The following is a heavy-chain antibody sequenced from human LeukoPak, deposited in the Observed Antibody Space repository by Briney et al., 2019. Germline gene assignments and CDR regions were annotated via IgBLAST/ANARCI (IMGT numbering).Heavy chain of an antibody. CDR2: INGGGSPI. J-gene: IGHJ6*02. CDR1: GFTFDDYA. D-gene: IGHD1-26*01. CDR3: AKDLVVGATYRAYGMDV. Sequence: GGSLRLSCAASGFTFDDYAMHWVRQAPGKGLEWVSYINGGGSPIYYADSVKGRFTISRDNSKSTLYLQMNSLRAEDTAVYYCAKDLVVGATYRAYGMDVWGQGTTVTVSS. V-gene: IGHV3-23*01.